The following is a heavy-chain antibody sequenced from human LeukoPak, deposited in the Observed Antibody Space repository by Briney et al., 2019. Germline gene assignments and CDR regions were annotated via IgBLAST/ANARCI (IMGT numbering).Heavy chain of an antibody. Sequence: PGGSLRLSCAASGFTFSSYAMSWVRQAPGKGLEWVSSISGSGGSTYYADSVKGRFTISRDNSKNTLYLQMNSLRAEDTAVYYCAKDQSATGTLHYWGQGTLVTVSS. D-gene: IGHD1-1*01. J-gene: IGHJ4*02. CDR1: GFTFSSYA. CDR2: ISGSGGST. V-gene: IGHV3-23*01. CDR3: AKDQSATGTLHY.